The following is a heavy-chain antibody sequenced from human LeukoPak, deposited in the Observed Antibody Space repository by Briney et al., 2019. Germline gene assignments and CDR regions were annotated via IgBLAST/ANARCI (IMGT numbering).Heavy chain of an antibody. CDR1: GGSISSSSYY. CDR2: IYTSGST. Sequence: SETLSLTCTVSGGSISSSSYYWGWIRQPAGKGLEWIGRIYTSGSTNYNPSLKSRVTMSVDTSKNQFSLKLSSVTAADTAVYYCAREGYSSGWYWFDPWGQGTLVTVSS. D-gene: IGHD6-19*01. J-gene: IGHJ5*02. V-gene: IGHV4-61*02. CDR3: AREGYSSGWYWFDP.